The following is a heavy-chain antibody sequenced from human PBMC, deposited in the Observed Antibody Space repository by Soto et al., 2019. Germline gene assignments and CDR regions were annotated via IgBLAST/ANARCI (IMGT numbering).Heavy chain of an antibody. CDR2: ISGSSRYI. CDR1: GFTFSSYS. J-gene: IGHJ4*02. D-gene: IGHD6-19*01. V-gene: IGHV3-21*06. Sequence: EVQLVESGGGLVKPGGSLRVSCAASGFTFSSYSMNWVRQAPGKGLEWVSSISGSSRYIYYVDAVKGRFTISRDNAKNSLYLQMNSLRVEDTAVYYCATVTRSGWDWGQGTLVTVFS. CDR3: ATVTRSGWD.